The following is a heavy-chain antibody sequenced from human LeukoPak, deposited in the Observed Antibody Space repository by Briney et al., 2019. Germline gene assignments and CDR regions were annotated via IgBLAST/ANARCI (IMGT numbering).Heavy chain of an antibody. D-gene: IGHD3-10*01. CDR3: AKGPHYYGSGSRYYYHYGMDV. CDR2: ISGSGGST. Sequence: PGGSLRLSCAASGFTFSSYAMSWVRQAPGKGLEWVSAISGSGGSTYYADSVKGRFTISRDNSKNTLYLQMNSLRAEDTAVYYCAKGPHYYGSGSRYYYHYGMDVWGQGTTVTVSS. J-gene: IGHJ6*02. V-gene: IGHV3-23*01. CDR1: GFTFSSYA.